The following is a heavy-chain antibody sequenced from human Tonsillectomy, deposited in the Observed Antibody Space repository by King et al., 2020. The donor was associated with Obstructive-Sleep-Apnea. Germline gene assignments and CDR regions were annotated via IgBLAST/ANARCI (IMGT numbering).Heavy chain of an antibody. J-gene: IGHJ6*02. CDR3: ASLLRGTHRVLYYYYGMDV. V-gene: IGHV4-34*01. D-gene: IGHD3-10*01. CDR1: GGSFSGYY. CDR2: INHSGST. Sequence: VQLQQWGAGLLKPSETLSLTCAVYGGSFSGYYWSWIRQPPGKGLEWIGEINHSGSTNYKPSLKSRVTISVDTSKNQFSLKLSSVTAADTAVYYCASLLRGTHRVLYYYYGMDVWGQGTTVTVSS.